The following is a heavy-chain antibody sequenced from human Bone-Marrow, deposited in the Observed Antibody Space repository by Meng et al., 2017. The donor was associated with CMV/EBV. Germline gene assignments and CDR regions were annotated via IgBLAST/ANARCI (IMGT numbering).Heavy chain of an antibody. CDR1: GYTFAGYY. CDR3: ARDFHGDYPDY. CDR2: INPNSGGT. J-gene: IGHJ4*02. V-gene: IGHV1-2*02. D-gene: IGHD4-17*01. Sequence: SCKASGYTFAGYYMHWVRQAPGQGLEWMGWINPNSGGTNYAQKFQGRVTMTRDTSISTAYMELSRLRSDDTAVYYCARDFHGDYPDYWGQGTLVTVSS.